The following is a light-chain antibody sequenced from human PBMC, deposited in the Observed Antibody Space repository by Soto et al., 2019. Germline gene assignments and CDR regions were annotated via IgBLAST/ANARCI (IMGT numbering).Light chain of an antibody. Sequence: QSVLTQPPSVSGAPGQRVTISCTGNNSNIGTGYDVHWYQQLPGTAPKLLIYGNTNRPSGVPDRFSGSKSATSASLAITGLQAADEADYYCQSYDTSLTGFYVFGTGTKVTVL. J-gene: IGLJ1*01. V-gene: IGLV1-40*01. CDR1: NSNIGTGYD. CDR3: QSYDTSLTGFYV. CDR2: GNT.